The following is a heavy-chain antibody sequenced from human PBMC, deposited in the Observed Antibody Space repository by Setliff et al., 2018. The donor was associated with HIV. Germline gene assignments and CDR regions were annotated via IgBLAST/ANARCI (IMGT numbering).Heavy chain of an antibody. Sequence: PGGSLRLSCAASGFTFSDYWMIRVRRPPGKGLEWVANIKQDGSDKYYVDSVKGRFTISRDNAKNSLFLQMNNLRVEDTAIYYCARPLYGGNSDIGGYWGQGTLVTVSS. J-gene: IGHJ4*02. CDR1: GFTFSDYW. D-gene: IGHD4-17*01. CDR2: IKQDGSDK. V-gene: IGHV3-7*01. CDR3: ARPLYGGNSDIGGY.